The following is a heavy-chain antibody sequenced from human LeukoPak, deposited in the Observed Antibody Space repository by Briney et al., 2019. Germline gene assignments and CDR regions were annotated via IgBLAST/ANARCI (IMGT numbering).Heavy chain of an antibody. CDR3: ARGRYSSGLDY. CDR1: GGSISVYY. CDR2: IYYSGST. Sequence: TSETLSLTCTVSGGSISVYYWSWIRQPPGKGLEWIGYIYYSGSTDYNPSLKSRVTISIDTSKSQFSLKLSSVTAADTAVYYCARGRYSSGLDYWGQGTLVTVSS. J-gene: IGHJ4*02. V-gene: IGHV4-59*01. D-gene: IGHD6-19*01.